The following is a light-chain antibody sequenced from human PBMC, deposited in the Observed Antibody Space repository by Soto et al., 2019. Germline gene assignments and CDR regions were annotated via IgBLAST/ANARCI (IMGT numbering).Light chain of an antibody. CDR3: QQTESYPST. V-gene: IGKV1-9*01. J-gene: IGKJ4*01. CDR1: QDISSF. Sequence: IQLTQYPSGVLASVGDRVTITCRARQDISSFLAWYQQKPGKAPKLLIFAASTLQSGVPSRFSGSGSWTDFTLTISSLQPEDFATYYCQQTESYPSTFGGGIKGDI. CDR2: AAS.